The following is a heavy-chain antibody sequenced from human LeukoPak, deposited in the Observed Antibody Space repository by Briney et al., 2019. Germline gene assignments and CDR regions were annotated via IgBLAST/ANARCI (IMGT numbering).Heavy chain of an antibody. Sequence: ASVKVSCKASGGTFSSYAISWVRQAPGQGLEWMGRIIPILGIANYAQKFQGRVTITADKSTSTAYMELSSLRSEDTAVYYCASPSIAAAGTDAFDTWGQGTMVTVSS. CDR3: ASPSIAAAGTDAFDT. CDR1: GGTFSSYA. V-gene: IGHV1-69*04. D-gene: IGHD6-13*01. J-gene: IGHJ3*02. CDR2: IIPILGIA.